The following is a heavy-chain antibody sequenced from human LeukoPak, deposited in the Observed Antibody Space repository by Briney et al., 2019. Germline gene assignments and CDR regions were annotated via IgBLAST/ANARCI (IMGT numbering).Heavy chain of an antibody. V-gene: IGHV4-59*01. CDR2: IYYSGST. CDR1: XGSISXYY. J-gene: IGHJ4*02. CDR3: ARYSSSWYGVDY. Sequence: PSETLSLTXXXXXGSISXYYWSWIRQPPGKGLEWIGYIYYSGSTNYNPSLKSRVTISVDTSKNQFSLKLGSVTAADTAVYYCARYSSSWYGVDYWGQGTLVTVSS. D-gene: IGHD6-13*01.